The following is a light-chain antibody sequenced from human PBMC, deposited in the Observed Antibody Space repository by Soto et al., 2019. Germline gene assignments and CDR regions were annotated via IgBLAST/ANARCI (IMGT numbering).Light chain of an antibody. CDR2: LGS. J-gene: IGKJ2*01. V-gene: IGKV2-28*01. CDR1: QSLLHSNGYNY. CDR3: MQALQAPPT. Sequence: DLVMTQSPLSLPVTPGEPASISCRSSQSLLHSNGYNYLDWYLQKPGQSPQLLIYLGSNRASGVPDRFSGSGSRTDFTLKISRVEAEDVGVYYCMQALQAPPTFGQGTKLEIK.